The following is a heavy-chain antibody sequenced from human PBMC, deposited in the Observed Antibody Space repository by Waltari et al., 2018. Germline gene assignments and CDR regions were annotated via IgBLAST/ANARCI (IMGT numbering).Heavy chain of an antibody. CDR1: GCSRSSYS. CDR3: AREPGRQWLVQGDAFDI. CDR2: IYTSGST. V-gene: IGHV4-4*07. D-gene: IGHD6-19*01. Sequence: QVQLQESGPGLVKPSETLSLTCTVSGCSRSSYSWSWIRQPAGKGLEWIGRIYTSGSTNYNPSLKSRVTISVDKSKNQFSLKLSSVTAADTAVYYCAREPGRQWLVQGDAFDIWGQGTMVTVSS. J-gene: IGHJ3*02.